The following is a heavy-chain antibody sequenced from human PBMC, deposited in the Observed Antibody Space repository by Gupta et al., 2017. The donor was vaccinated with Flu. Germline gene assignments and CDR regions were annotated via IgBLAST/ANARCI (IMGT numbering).Heavy chain of an antibody. CDR3: ARLVGVIAAAEDFSGGFDP. CDR1: VFTFSSYW. V-gene: IGHV3-7*01. D-gene: IGHD6-13*01. J-gene: IGHJ5*02. CDR2: IKQDGSEK. Sequence: EVQLVESGGGLVQPGGSLRLSCAASVFTFSSYWMSWVRQAPGKGLEWVANIKQDGSEKYYVDSVKGRFTISRDNAKNSLYLQMNSLRAEDTAVYYCARLVGVIAAAEDFSGGFDPWGQGTLVTVSS.